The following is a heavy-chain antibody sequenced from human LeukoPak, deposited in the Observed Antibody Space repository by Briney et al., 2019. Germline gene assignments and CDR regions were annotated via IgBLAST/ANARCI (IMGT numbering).Heavy chain of an antibody. D-gene: IGHD5-24*01. J-gene: IGHJ4*02. CDR3: ARSTPDGYNFGFSFDY. Sequence: SVKVSCKASGGTFSSYAISWVRQAPGQGLEWMGGIIPIFGTANYAQKFQGRVTITTDEPTSTAYMELSSLRSEDTAVYYCARSTPDGYNFGFSFDYWGQGTLVTVSS. V-gene: IGHV1-69*05. CDR2: IIPIFGTA. CDR1: GGTFSSYA.